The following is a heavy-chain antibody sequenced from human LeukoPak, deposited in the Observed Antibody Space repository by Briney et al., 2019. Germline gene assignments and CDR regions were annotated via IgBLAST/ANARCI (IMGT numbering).Heavy chain of an antibody. V-gene: IGHV5-51*01. CDR3: ARQGCSSTSCYTPVLYYFDY. CDR1: GYSFTSYW. CDR2: IYPGDSDT. D-gene: IGHD2-2*02. Sequence: GESLKISCKGSGYSFTSYWIGWVRQMPGKGLEWMGIIYPGDSDTRYSPSFQGQVTISADKSISTAYLQWGSLKASDTAMYYCARQGCSSTSCYTPVLYYFDYWGQGTLVTVSS. J-gene: IGHJ4*02.